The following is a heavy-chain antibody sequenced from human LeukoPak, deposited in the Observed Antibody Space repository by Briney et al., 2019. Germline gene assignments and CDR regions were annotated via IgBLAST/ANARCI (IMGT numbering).Heavy chain of an antibody. Sequence: GASVKVCCKASGYTFTSYYLHWVRQAPGQGLEWMGIINPSGGSTSYAQKFQGRVTMARDTSTSTVYMELSSLRSADTAVYYCARYDSSGYYNDYWGQGTLVTVSS. CDR2: INPSGGST. CDR3: ARYDSSGYYNDY. J-gene: IGHJ4*02. CDR1: GYTFTSYY. D-gene: IGHD3-22*01. V-gene: IGHV1-46*01.